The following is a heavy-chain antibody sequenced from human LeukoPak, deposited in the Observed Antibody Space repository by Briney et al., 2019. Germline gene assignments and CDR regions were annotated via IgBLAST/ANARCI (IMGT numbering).Heavy chain of an antibody. CDR1: GFTFISYA. D-gene: IGHD1-26*01. Sequence: GGSLRLSCAASGFTFISYAMSWVRQTPGKGLEWVSAISGSGGSTYYADSVKGRFTISRDNSKNTLYLQMNSLRAEDTAVYYCAKDRVSGSYYTDAFDIWGQGTMVTVSS. V-gene: IGHV3-23*01. CDR2: ISGSGGST. CDR3: AKDRVSGSYYTDAFDI. J-gene: IGHJ3*02.